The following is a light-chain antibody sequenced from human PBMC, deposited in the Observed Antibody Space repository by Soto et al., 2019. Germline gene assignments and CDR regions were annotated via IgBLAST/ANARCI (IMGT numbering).Light chain of an antibody. V-gene: IGKV3-11*01. CDR2: DAS. CDR1: QSVSSY. J-gene: IGKJ5*01. Sequence: EIVLTQSPATLSLSPGERATLSCRASQSVSSYLAWYQQKPGQAPRLLIYDASNRATGIPARFSGSGSGTDFTLTIRSLEPEDFAVSYCQQRSNSITFGQGTRLEIK. CDR3: QQRSNSIT.